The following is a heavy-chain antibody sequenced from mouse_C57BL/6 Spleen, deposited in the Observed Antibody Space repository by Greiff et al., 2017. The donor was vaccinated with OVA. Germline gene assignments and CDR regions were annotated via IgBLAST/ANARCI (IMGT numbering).Heavy chain of an antibody. J-gene: IGHJ2*01. V-gene: IGHV1-4*01. CDR3: ARSYLDY. CDR2: INPSSGYP. D-gene: IGHD6-5*01. Sequence: VKVVESGAELARPGASVKMSCKASGYTFTSYTMHWVKQRPGQGLEWIGYINPSSGYPKYNQKVKDKATLTAYKSSSTAYMQLRSLTSEDSAFYCCARSYLDYWGQGTTLTVSS. CDR1: GYTFTSYT.